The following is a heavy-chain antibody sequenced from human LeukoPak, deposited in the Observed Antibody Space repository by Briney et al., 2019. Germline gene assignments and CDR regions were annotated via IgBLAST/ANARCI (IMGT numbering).Heavy chain of an antibody. J-gene: IGHJ4*02. V-gene: IGHV4-4*07. CDR2: IYSSGNT. D-gene: IGHD3-9*01. CDR1: GGSISNYY. Sequence: SETLSLTCTVSGGSISNYYWSWIRQPAGKGLEWIGRIYSSGNTNYNPSLKSRVTISVDTSKNQFSLKLSSVTAADTAVYYCARLGWFTYYDNTSPRPPFDYWGQGTLVTVSS. CDR3: ARLGWFTYYDNTSPRPPFDY.